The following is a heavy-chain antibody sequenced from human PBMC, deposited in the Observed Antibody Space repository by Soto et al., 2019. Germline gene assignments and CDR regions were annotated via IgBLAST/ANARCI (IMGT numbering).Heavy chain of an antibody. Sequence: GASVQVSCKASGYTFTGYYMHWVRQDPGQGLEWMGWINPNSGGTNYAQKFQGRVTMTRDTSISTAYMELSRLRSDDTAGYYCARAQYDILTGPGFDPWGQGTLVTVSS. CDR3: ARAQYDILTGPGFDP. J-gene: IGHJ5*02. CDR1: GYTFTGYY. CDR2: INPNSGGT. V-gene: IGHV1-2*02. D-gene: IGHD3-9*01.